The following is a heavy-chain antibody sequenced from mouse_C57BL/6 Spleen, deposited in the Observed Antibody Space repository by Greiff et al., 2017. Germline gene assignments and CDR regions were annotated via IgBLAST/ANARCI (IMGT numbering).Heavy chain of an antibody. D-gene: IGHD2-5*01. CDR3: ARCYNNSYAMDY. V-gene: IGHV1-7*01. CDR2: INPSSGST. Sequence: QVQLQQQSGAELAKPGASVKLSCKASGYTFTSYWMHWVKQRPGQGLEWIGYINPSSGSTKYNQKFKDKATLTADKSYSTAYLQISSLTDEDSAVYYCARCYNNSYAMDYWGQGTSVTVSS. J-gene: IGHJ4*01. CDR1: GYTFTSYW.